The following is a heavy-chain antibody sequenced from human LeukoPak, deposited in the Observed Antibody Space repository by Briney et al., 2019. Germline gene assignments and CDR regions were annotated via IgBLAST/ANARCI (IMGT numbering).Heavy chain of an antibody. CDR2: IYYSGST. CDR1: GGSISSSSYY. J-gene: IGHJ3*02. CDR3: ARGITYYDYVWGSYRTGDAFDI. D-gene: IGHD3-16*02. V-gene: IGHV4-39*07. Sequence: SETLSLTCTVSGGSISSSSYYWGWIRQPPGKGLEWIGSIYYSGSTYYNPSLKSRVTISVDTSKNQFSLKLSSVTAADTAVYYCARGITYYDYVWGSYRTGDAFDIWGQGTMVTVSS.